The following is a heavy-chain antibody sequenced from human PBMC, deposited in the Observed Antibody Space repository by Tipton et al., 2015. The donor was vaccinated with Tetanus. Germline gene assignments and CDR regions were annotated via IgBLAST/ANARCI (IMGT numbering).Heavy chain of an antibody. Sequence: TLSLTCTVSGGSITSGTYYWGWIRQPPGKGLEWIGNIYYSGSTYYNSPLKSRVTISLDTSKNQFSLKMTSVTAADTAVYYCARQADNWFDPWGQGTQVTVSS. V-gene: IGHV4-39*01. CDR3: ARQADNWFDP. CDR1: GGSITSGTYY. J-gene: IGHJ5*02. CDR2: IYYSGST.